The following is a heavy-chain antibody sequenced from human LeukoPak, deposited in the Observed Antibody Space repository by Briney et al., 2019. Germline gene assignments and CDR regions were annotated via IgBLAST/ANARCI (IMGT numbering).Heavy chain of an antibody. Sequence: SETLSLTCTVSGDSINSYYWSWIRQPPGKGLEWIGYISYSGYTNYNPSLKSRVTISVDTSKNKFSLRLSSVTAADTAVYYCARHDYSNPRLDYWGQGTLVTVSS. CDR3: ARHDYSNPRLDY. CDR1: GDSINSYY. D-gene: IGHD4-11*01. CDR2: ISYSGYT. J-gene: IGHJ4*02. V-gene: IGHV4-59*08.